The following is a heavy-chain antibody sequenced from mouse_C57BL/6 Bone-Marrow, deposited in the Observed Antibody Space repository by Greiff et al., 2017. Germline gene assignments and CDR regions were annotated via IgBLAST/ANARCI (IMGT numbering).Heavy chain of an antibody. CDR2: ISSGGSYT. J-gene: IGHJ3*01. Sequence: DVMLVESGGDLVKPGGSLKLSCAASGFTFSSYGMSWVRQTPDKRLEWVATISSGGSYTYYPDSVKGRFTISRDNAKNTLYLQMSSLKSEDTAMYYCARHWDSWFAYWGQGTLVTVSA. CDR3: ARHWDSWFAY. CDR1: GFTFSSYG. V-gene: IGHV5-6*02. D-gene: IGHD4-1*01.